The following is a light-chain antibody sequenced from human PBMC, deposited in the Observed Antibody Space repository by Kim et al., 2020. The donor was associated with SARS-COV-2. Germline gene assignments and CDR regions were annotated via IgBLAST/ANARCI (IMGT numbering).Light chain of an antibody. CDR2: YNS. J-gene: IGLJ3*02. V-gene: IGLV3-21*04. CDR1: NIGSQR. Sequence: YELTQPPSVSVAPGKAASITCGGNNIGSQRVHWYQQKPGQAPVLVIYYNSDRPSGIPERFSGSNSGNTATLTISRVEAGDEADYYCQVWDSGSDHWVFG. CDR3: QVWDSGSDHWV.